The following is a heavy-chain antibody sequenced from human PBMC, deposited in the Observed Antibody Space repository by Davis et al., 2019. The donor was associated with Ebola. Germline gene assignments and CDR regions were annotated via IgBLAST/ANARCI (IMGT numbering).Heavy chain of an antibody. Sequence: SETLSLTCTISGGSIISTRYYWGWVRQPPERGLEWIGTIYHTGNTFYIPSLKSRVSMSVDTAKNQFSLKLSSVTAADTAVYYCARDLGSSDYWGQGTLVTVSS. CDR2: IYHTGNT. J-gene: IGHJ4*02. V-gene: IGHV4-39*07. CDR1: GGSIISTRYY. D-gene: IGHD6-6*01. CDR3: ARDLGSSDY.